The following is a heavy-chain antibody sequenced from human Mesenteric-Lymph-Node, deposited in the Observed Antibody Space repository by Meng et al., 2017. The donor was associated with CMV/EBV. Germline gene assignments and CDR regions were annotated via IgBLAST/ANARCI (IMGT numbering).Heavy chain of an antibody. V-gene: IGHV1-18*01. D-gene: IGHD3-9*01. Sequence: ASVKVSCKASGYGFNDHGISWVRQAPGHGLEWMGWINTFNGNTVYAHKFQDRVTMTTDTSRATVYMELKTLRSDDTALYYCARDLYYDILTAYSQLDYWGQGTLVTVS. J-gene: IGHJ4*02. CDR1: GYGFNDHG. CDR2: INTFNGNT. CDR3: ARDLYYDILTAYSQLDY.